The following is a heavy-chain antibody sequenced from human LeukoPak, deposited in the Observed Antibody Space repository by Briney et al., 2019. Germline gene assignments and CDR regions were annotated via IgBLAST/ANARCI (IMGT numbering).Heavy chain of an antibody. Sequence: SVKVSCKASGGTFSSYTISWVRQAPGQGLEWMGRIIPILGIANYAQKLQGRVTITADKSTSTAYMELSSLRSEDTAVYYCARDCSGGSCYYFDYWGQGTLVTVSS. J-gene: IGHJ4*02. V-gene: IGHV1-69*04. CDR3: ARDCSGGSCYYFDY. CDR1: GGTFSSYT. CDR2: IIPILGIA. D-gene: IGHD2-15*01.